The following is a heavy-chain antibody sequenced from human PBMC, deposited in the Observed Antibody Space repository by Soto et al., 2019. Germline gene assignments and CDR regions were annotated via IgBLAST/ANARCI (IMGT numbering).Heavy chain of an antibody. J-gene: IGHJ3*01. CDR2: INPNTGGT. Sequence: VASVKVSCKGSGDTFTGHYMHWVRQAPGQGLEWMGWINPNTGGTNYAQKFQGWVTMTRDTPISTAYMELSRLKSEDTAVYYCAREGAVTLRRYYALDLSGPGTMITVSS. CDR3: AREGAVTLRRYYALDL. V-gene: IGHV1-2*04. D-gene: IGHD4-17*01. CDR1: GDTFTGHY.